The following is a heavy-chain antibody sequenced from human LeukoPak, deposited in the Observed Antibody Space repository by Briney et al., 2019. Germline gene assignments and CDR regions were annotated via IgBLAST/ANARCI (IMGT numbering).Heavy chain of an antibody. CDR1: GYTFTSYG. D-gene: IGHD2-2*01. Sequence: ASVKVSCKASGYTFTSYGISWVRQAPGQGLEWMGWISAYNGNTNYAQKLQGRVTMTTDTSTSTAYMELRSLRSDDTAVYYCASTYSSTSRDYYYMDVGGKGTTVTVSS. CDR2: ISAYNGNT. J-gene: IGHJ6*03. CDR3: ASTYSSTSRDYYYMDV. V-gene: IGHV1-18*01.